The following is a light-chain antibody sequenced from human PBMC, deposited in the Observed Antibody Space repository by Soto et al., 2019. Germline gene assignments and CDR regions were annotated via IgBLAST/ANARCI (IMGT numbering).Light chain of an antibody. CDR1: QSISIL. J-gene: IGKJ1*01. V-gene: IGKV1-5*03. Sequence: DIHLTQSPSTLSASVGDRVTITCRASQSISILLAWYQQKPGKAPNLLIYATSTLETGVSSRFSGSGSGTEFTLTISSLQPDDSATYYCQHYNDISWTFGQGTKVEIK. CDR3: QHYNDISWT. CDR2: ATS.